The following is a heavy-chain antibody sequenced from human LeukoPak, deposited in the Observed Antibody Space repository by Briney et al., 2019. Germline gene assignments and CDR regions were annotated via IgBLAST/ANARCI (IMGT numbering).Heavy chain of an antibody. CDR1: GFTFSSYG. J-gene: IGHJ4*02. CDR2: IWYDGSNK. CDR3: ARGPVAYGSGSYIGY. V-gene: IGHV3-33*01. Sequence: GGSLRLSCAASGFTFSSYGMHWVRQAPGKGLEWVAVIWYDGSNKYYADSVKGRFTISRDNSKNTLYLQMNSLRAEDTAVYYCARGPVAYGSGSYIGYWGQGTLVTVSS. D-gene: IGHD3-10*01.